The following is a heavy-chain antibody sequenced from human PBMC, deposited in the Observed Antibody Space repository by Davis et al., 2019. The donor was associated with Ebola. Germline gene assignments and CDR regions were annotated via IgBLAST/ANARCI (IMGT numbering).Heavy chain of an antibody. Sequence: SVKVSCKASGGSINNCVITWVRQAPGQGLEWVGGIIPMFGMVKYAQKFQGRVTMTSDTSASTAYLELSSLRSEDTAVYYCARDPSRLTEGHLDYWGQGTLVTVSS. CDR1: GGSINNCV. J-gene: IGHJ4*02. D-gene: IGHD2-21*02. CDR3: ARDPSRLTEGHLDY. V-gene: IGHV1-69*10. CDR2: IIPMFGMV.